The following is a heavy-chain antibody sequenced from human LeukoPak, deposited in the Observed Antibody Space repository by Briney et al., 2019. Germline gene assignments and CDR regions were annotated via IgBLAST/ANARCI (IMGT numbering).Heavy chain of an antibody. CDR1: GFTFSSYS. CDR3: ARVGAAVADPLYYFDY. D-gene: IGHD6-19*01. Sequence: SGGSLRLSCAASGFTFSSYSMNWVRQAPGKGLVWVSYIGSSSSTIYYADSVKGRFTISRDNAKNSPYLQMNSLRAEDTAVYYCARVGAAVADPLYYFDYWGQGTLVTVSS. CDR2: IGSSSSTI. V-gene: IGHV3-48*01. J-gene: IGHJ4*02.